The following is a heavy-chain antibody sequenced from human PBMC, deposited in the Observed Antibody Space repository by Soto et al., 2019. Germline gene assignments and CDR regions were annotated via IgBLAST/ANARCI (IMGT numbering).Heavy chain of an antibody. CDR3: ARHDFKDSGSYPDAFDI. CDR2: IYPADSDT. D-gene: IGHD1-26*01. Sequence: PGESLKISCKGSGFSFPNYWIGWVRQMPGKGLEWMGIIYPADSDTRYSPSFQGQVTISVDKSISAAYLQWSSLGASDTAMYYCARHDFKDSGSYPDAFDIWGQGTMVTVSS. J-gene: IGHJ3*02. CDR1: GFSFPNYW. V-gene: IGHV5-51*01.